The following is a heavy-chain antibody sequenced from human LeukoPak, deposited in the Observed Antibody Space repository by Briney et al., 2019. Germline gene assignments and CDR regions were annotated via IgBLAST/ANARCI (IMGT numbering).Heavy chain of an antibody. CDR1: GFIFRNYN. J-gene: IGHJ5*01. V-gene: IGHV3-21*01. Sequence: GGSLRLSCAASGFIFRNYNMNWVRQAPGKGLEWVSSISSASTYIYYADSVKGRFTISRDNAKNSLYLQMNSLRAEDTAMYYCARLVWDTTMADGDIDSWGHGTLLIVSS. CDR2: ISSASTYI. D-gene: IGHD5-18*01. CDR3: ARLVWDTTMADGDIDS.